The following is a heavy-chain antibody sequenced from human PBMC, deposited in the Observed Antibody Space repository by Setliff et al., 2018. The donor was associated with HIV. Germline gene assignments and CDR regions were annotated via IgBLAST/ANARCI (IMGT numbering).Heavy chain of an antibody. Sequence: PGGSLRLSCAASGFTFSRYGMHWVRQAPGKGLEWVAFISYDGSKKYDADSVKGRFTISREDARNSGYLQMNSLKGDDTAVYFCARTAYYRDSSGYYSVAFDMWSPGTMVTVSS. V-gene: IGHV3-30*14. CDR3: ARTAYYRDSSGYYSVAFDM. CDR1: GFTFSRYG. CDR2: ISYDGSKK. D-gene: IGHD3-22*01. J-gene: IGHJ3*02.